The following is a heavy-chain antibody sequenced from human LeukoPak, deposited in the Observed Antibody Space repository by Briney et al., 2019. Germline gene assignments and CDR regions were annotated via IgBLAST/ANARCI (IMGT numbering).Heavy chain of an antibody. CDR2: INPNTGGA. J-gene: IGHJ4*02. CDR3: ARDRHNWNSNMFDY. Sequence: GASVKVSCKASGYNFVDYYIHWMRQAPGQGPEWMGWINPNTGGAHYAPNFQGRVTMTRDTSISTAYVEVTRLRSDDTAVFYCARDRHNWNSNMFDYWGQGTLVTVSS. CDR1: GYNFVDYY. D-gene: IGHD1-20*01. V-gene: IGHV1-2*02.